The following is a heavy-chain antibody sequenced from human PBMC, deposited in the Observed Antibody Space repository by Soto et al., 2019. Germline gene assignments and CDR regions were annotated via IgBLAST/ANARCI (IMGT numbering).Heavy chain of an antibody. D-gene: IGHD6-6*01. J-gene: IGHJ5*02. V-gene: IGHV1-69*13. CDR1: GGTFSSYA. CDR3: ASWYSSSSVGFDP. CDR2: IIPIFGTA. Sequence: ASVKVSCKASGGTFSSYAISWVRHAPGQRLEWMGGIIPIFGTANYAQKFQGRATITADESTSTAYMELSSLRSEDTAVYCCASWYSSSSVGFDPWGQGTLVTVSS.